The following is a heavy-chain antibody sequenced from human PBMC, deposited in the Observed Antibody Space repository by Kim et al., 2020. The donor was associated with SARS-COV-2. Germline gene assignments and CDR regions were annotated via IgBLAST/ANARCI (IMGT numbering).Heavy chain of an antibody. J-gene: IGHJ5*02. CDR3: LGEPAS. CDR1: GFSFSDYY. V-gene: IGHV3-11*01. CDR2: INIDGSST. D-gene: IGHD3-16*01. Sequence: GGSLRLSCAASGFSFSDYYMNWIRQAPGKGLEWVAYINIDGSSTENADPVNGGFTTSRENAKKHLSLQLNRWPPEDTAGYYLLGEPASWGRGT.